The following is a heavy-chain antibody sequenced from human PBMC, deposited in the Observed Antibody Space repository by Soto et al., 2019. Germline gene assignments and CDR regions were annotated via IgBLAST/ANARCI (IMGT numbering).Heavy chain of an antibody. V-gene: IGHV4-31*03. D-gene: IGHD2-21*01. Sequence: SETLSLTCTVSGGSISSGGYYWSWIRQHPGKGLEWIGYIYYSGSTYYNPSLKSRVTISVDTSKNQFSLKLSSVTAADTAAYYCARVGDSYYDAFDIWGQGTMVTVSS. CDR1: GGSISSGGYY. CDR2: IYYSGST. CDR3: ARVGDSYYDAFDI. J-gene: IGHJ3*02.